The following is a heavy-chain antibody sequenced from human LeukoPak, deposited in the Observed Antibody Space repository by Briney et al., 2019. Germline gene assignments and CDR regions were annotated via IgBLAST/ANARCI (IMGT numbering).Heavy chain of an antibody. D-gene: IGHD6-13*01. CDR1: GGTFSSYA. CDR3: ASSSSSEIDY. V-gene: IGHV1-69*13. Sequence: VASVKVSCKASGGTFSSYAISWVRQAPGQGLEWMGGIIPIFGTANYAQKFQGRVTITADESTSTAYMELSSLRSEDTAVYYCASSSSSEIDYWGQGTLVTVSS. J-gene: IGHJ4*02. CDR2: IIPIFGTA.